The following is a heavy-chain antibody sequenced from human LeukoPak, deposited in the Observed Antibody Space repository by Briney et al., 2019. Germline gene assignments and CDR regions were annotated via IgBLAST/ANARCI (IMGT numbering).Heavy chain of an antibody. V-gene: IGHV4-39*07. CDR2: IFYSGST. D-gene: IGHD6-13*01. CDR1: SGSISTSNYY. Sequence: SETLSLTCTVSSGSISTSNYYWGWVRQPPGKALEWIGNIFYSGSTYYNPSLKSRVTISVDTSKNQFSLKLSSVTAADTAVYFCARAYSSSWYFNWFDPWGQGTQVTVSS. CDR3: ARAYSSSWYFNWFDP. J-gene: IGHJ5*02.